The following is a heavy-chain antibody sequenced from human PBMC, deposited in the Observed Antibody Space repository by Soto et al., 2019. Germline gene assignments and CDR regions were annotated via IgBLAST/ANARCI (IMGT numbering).Heavy chain of an antibody. J-gene: IGHJ3*01. D-gene: IGHD2-8*02. CDR3: AKEKGTGGDPNGAYDV. V-gene: IGHV3-33*06. Sequence: QVQLVESGGDVVQPGRSLRLSCAASGFTFKDCAMHWVRQAPGKGLGWVSIIFNDAGNEYYTESVKGRFTISRDNSKKTMYLQMNSVRDEETAVYYCAKEKGTGGDPNGAYDVWGRGTRVTVSS. CDR1: GFTFKDCA. CDR2: IFNDAGNE.